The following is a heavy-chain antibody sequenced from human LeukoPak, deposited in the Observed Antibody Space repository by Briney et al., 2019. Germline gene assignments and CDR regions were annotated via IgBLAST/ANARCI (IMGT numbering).Heavy chain of an antibody. J-gene: IGHJ3*02. Sequence: ASVKVSCKASGYTFTSYAMNWVRQAPGQGLEWMGWINTNTGNPTYAQGFTGRFVFSLDTSVSTAYLQTSNLKAEDTAVYYCARGITIFGVGFDAFDIWGQGTMVTVSS. CDR2: INTNTGNP. CDR3: ARGITIFGVGFDAFDI. D-gene: IGHD3-3*01. CDR1: GYTFTSYA. V-gene: IGHV7-4-1*02.